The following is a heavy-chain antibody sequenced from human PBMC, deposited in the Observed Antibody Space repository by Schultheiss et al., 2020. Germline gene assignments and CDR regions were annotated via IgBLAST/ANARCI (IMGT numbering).Heavy chain of an antibody. J-gene: IGHJ4*02. V-gene: IGHV3-48*03. CDR1: GFTFSSYE. CDR3: ATSEDTAMVSDY. D-gene: IGHD5-18*01. Sequence: GGSLRLSCAASGFTFSSYEMNWVRQAPGKGLEWVSYISSSGSTIYYADSVKGRFTISRDNAKNSLYLQMNSLRAEDTAVYYCATSEDTAMVSDYWGQGTLVTVSS. CDR2: ISSSGSTI.